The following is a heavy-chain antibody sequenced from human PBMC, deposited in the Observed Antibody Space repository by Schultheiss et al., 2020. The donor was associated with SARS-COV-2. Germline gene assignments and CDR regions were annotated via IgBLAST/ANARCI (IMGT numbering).Heavy chain of an antibody. Sequence: GGSLRLSCAASGFTFSDYYMSWIRQAPGKGLEWVSYISSSGSTIYYADSVKGRFTISRDNATNSLYLQMNSLRAEDTAVYYCARGKSSSGWSPPYYYYGMDVWGQGTTVTVSS. CDR2: ISSSGSTI. CDR3: ARGKSSSGWSPPYYYYGMDV. D-gene: IGHD6-19*01. CDR1: GFTFSDYY. J-gene: IGHJ6*02. V-gene: IGHV3-11*01.